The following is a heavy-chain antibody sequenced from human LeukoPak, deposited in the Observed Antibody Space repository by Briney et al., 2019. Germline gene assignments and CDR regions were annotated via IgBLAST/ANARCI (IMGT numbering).Heavy chain of an antibody. CDR3: ARKAPGEEYIDD. V-gene: IGHV3-23*01. CDR2: TRGSGSTA. Sequence: GGSLRLSCAGSGFTFSNYAMNWVRQAPGKGLEWVSTTRGSGSTAYYADSVKGRFTISRDNSKSTLHLQMNSRRAEDTAVYYCARKAPGEEYIDDWGQGSLVTVSS. J-gene: IGHJ4*02. D-gene: IGHD1-1*01. CDR1: GFTFSNYA.